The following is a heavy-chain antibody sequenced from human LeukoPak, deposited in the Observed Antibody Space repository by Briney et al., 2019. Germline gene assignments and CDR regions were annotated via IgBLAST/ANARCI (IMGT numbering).Heavy chain of an antibody. J-gene: IGHJ6*03. Sequence: ASVKVSCKASGYTFTSYYMHWVRQAPGQGLEWMGIINPSGGSTNYAQKFQGRVTMTRDTSTNTVYMELSSLRSEDTAVYYCARGPSITMVRGGQWYYYMDVWGKGPTVTISS. CDR3: ARGPSITMVRGGQWYYYMDV. V-gene: IGHV1-46*01. CDR2: INPSGGST. CDR1: GYTFTSYY. D-gene: IGHD3-10*01.